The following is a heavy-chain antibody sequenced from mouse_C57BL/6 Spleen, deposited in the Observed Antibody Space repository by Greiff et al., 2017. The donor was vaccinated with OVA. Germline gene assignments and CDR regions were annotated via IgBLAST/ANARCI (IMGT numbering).Heavy chain of an antibody. CDR3: TRSYIYAMDY. V-gene: IGHV1-5*01. CDR2: IYPGNSDT. Sequence: EVQRVESGTVLARPGASVKMSCKTSGYTFTSYWMHWVKQRPGQGLEWIGAIYPGNSDTSYNQKFKGKAKLTAVTSASTAYMELSSLTNEDSAVYYCTRSYIYAMDYWGQGTSVTVSS. CDR1: GYTFTSYW. D-gene: IGHD1-1*01. J-gene: IGHJ4*01.